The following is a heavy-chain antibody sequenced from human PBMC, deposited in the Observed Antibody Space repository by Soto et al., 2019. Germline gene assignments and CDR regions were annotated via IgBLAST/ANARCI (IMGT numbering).Heavy chain of an antibody. CDR3: ARDLNWGIDY. Sequence: PGGSLRLSCAASGFTFSTFSMNWVRQAPGKGLEWVSYISGTYAIYYADSVQGRFTISRDNAKNSVYLQMNSLRDEDTAIYYSARDLNWGIDYWGQGALVTVSS. D-gene: IGHD7-27*01. CDR2: ISGTYAI. CDR1: GFTFSTFS. V-gene: IGHV3-48*02. J-gene: IGHJ4*02.